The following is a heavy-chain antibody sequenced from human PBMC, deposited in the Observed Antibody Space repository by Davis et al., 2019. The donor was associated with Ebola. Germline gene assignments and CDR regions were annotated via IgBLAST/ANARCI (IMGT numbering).Heavy chain of an antibody. D-gene: IGHD6-6*01. CDR2: ITGSGAVT. V-gene: IGHV3-23*01. CDR3: AKGGRKQLAFDY. J-gene: IGHJ4*02. CDR1: GFIFSNHA. Sequence: GESLKISCVVSGFIFSNHAMTWVRQAPGKGLECVSGITGSGAVTYYADSVKGRFTISRDNSKNTLYLQMNSLRAEDTAVYYCAKGGRKQLAFDYWGQGTLVTVSS.